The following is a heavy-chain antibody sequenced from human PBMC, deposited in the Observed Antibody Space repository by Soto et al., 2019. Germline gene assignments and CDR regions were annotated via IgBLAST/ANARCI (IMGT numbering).Heavy chain of an antibody. CDR2: ISWNSGTI. CDR1: GFIFDDYA. D-gene: IGHD4-17*01. CDR3: AKVLQDYAKGWFFDL. J-gene: IGHJ2*01. Sequence: EVQLVESGGGLVQPGRSLRLSCAASGFIFDDYAMHWVRQAPGKGLEWVSGISWNSGTIVYADSVKGRFTISRDNAKNSLYLQMNSLRAEDTALYYCAKVLQDYAKGWFFDLWGRGTLVTVSS. V-gene: IGHV3-9*01.